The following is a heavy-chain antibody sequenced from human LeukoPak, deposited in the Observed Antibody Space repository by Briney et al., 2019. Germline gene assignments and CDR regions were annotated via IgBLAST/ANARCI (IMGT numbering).Heavy chain of an antibody. CDR2: IYYSGST. V-gene: IGHV4-59*12. Sequence: SETLSLTCTVPGGSIGSYYWSWIRQPPGKGLEWIGYIYYSGSTNYNPSLKSRVTMSVDTSKNQFSLKLSSVTAADTAVYYCARSIVVVPADAFDIWGQGTMVTVSS. J-gene: IGHJ3*02. CDR3: ARSIVVVPADAFDI. CDR1: GGSIGSYY. D-gene: IGHD2-2*01.